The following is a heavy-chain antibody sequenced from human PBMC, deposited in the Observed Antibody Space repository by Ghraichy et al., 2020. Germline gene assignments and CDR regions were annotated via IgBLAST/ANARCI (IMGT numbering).Heavy chain of an antibody. Sequence: ASVKVSCKASGYTFTSYYMHWVRQAPGQGLEWMGIINPSGGSTSYAQKFQGRVTMTRDTSTSTVYMELSSLRSEDTAVYYCARPLSSASDHYQHYYYYGMDVWGQGTTVTVSS. CDR1: GYTFTSYY. CDR2: INPSGGST. V-gene: IGHV1-46*01. D-gene: IGHD2-15*01. J-gene: IGHJ6*02. CDR3: ARPLSSASDHYQHYYYYGMDV.